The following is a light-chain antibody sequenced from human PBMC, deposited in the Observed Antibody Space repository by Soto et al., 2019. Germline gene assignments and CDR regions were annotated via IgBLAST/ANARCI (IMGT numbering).Light chain of an antibody. Sequence: EIVMTQSPATLSVSPGERATLSCRASQNVGTKLAWYPQKPCQAPRLLIYGASTRATGFPAMFSGSGSGTEFTLTISSLHSEDVAVYYCQQDDTWPPLTFGGVTKVEIK. CDR3: QQDDTWPPLT. CDR1: QNVGTK. V-gene: IGKV3-15*01. J-gene: IGKJ4*01. CDR2: GAS.